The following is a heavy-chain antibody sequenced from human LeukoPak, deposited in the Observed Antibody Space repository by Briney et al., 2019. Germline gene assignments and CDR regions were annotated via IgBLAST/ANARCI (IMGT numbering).Heavy chain of an antibody. CDR1: GYTFTGYY. V-gene: IGHV1-18*04. Sequence: GASVKVSCKASGYTFTGYYMHWVRQAPGQGLEWMGWISAYNGNTNYAQKLQGRVTMTTDTSTSTAYMELRSLRSDDTAVYYCARDSDVDYWGQGTLVTVSS. CDR3: ARDSDVDY. J-gene: IGHJ4*02. D-gene: IGHD2-21*01. CDR2: ISAYNGNT.